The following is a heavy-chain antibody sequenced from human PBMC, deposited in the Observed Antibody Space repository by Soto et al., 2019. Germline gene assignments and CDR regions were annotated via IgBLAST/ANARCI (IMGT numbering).Heavy chain of an antibody. CDR1: GGSISSSSYF. CDR2: IYYSGST. D-gene: IGHD2-21*02. Sequence: SETLSLTCSVSGGSISSSSYFWGWIRQPPGKGLEWIGSIYYSGSTYYNPSLESRVTVSVDTSKNQFSLKLSSVTAADTAVYYCARHPSDFWFDPWGQGTLVTVSS. CDR3: ARHPSDFWFDP. V-gene: IGHV4-39*01. J-gene: IGHJ5*02.